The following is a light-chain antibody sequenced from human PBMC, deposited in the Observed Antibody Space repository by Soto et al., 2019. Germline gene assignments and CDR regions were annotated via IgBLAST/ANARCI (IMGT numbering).Light chain of an antibody. CDR1: QNIDGNF. CDR3: QQYGASPFT. CDR2: AAF. J-gene: IGKJ4*01. Sequence: EIVLTQSPGTLSLSPVERATLSCRASQNIDGNFLVWHQQKPGQAPRLLINAAFTRATGIPDRFSGSGSGTDFTLTISRLEPEDFAVYYCQQYGASPFTFGGGTKVDIK. V-gene: IGKV3-20*01.